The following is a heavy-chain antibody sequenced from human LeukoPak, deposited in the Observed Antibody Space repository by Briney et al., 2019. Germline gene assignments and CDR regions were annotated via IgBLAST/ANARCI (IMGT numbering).Heavy chain of an antibody. V-gene: IGHV3-23*01. CDR1: GFTFSIYA. CDR3: AKAKKASSTSSSYCEN. J-gene: IGHJ4*02. D-gene: IGHD6-13*01. CDR2: ISSSGGGT. Sequence: PGGSLRLSCAASGFTFSIYAMDWVRQAPGKGLEWVSGISSSGGGTYYADSVKGWFTISRDNSKNTLYLQMNSLRVEDTAVYYCAKAKKASSTSSSYCENWGQGTLVTVSS.